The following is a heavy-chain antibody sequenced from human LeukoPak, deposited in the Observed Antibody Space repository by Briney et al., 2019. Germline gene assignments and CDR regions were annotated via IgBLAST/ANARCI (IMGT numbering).Heavy chain of an antibody. J-gene: IGHJ4*02. CDR3: ARVPVHYYDSSGYYDY. V-gene: IGHV1-69*01. CDR1: GGTFSSYA. Sequence: SVKVSCKASGGTFSSYAISWVRQAPGQGLEWMGGIIPIFGTANYAQKFQGRVTITADESTSTAYMELSSLRSEDTAVYCCARVPVHYYDSSGYYDYWGQGTLVTVSS. D-gene: IGHD3-22*01. CDR2: IIPIFGTA.